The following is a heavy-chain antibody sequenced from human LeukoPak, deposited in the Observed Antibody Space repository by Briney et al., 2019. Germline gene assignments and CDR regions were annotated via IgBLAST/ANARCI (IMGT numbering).Heavy chain of an antibody. CDR1: GFTFRSSW. V-gene: IGHV3-74*01. J-gene: IGHJ2*01. D-gene: IGHD6-19*01. CDR2: VNSDGSST. Sequence: QAGGSLRLSCAASGFTFRSSWMHWVRQAPGKGLVWVSRVNSDGSSTTYADSVKGRFTISRDNAKNTLYLQMNSLRAEDTALYYCAKSGSGSTEQPWYFDLWGRGTLVTVSS. CDR3: AKSGSGSTEQPWYFDL.